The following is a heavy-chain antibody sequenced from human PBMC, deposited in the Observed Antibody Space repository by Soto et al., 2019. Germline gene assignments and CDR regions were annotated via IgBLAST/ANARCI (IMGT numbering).Heavy chain of an antibody. J-gene: IGHJ5*02. CDR1: GGSISSYY. V-gene: IGHV4-59*01. D-gene: IGHD2-21*02. CDR2: IYYSGST. Sequence: SETLSLTCTVSGGSISSYYWSWLRQPPGRGLEWIGYIYYSGSTNYNPSLKSRVTISIDTSKSQFSLELRSVTAADTAVYYCARGARAYCGGDCYDRFDPWGQGALVTVSS. CDR3: ARGARAYCGGDCYDRFDP.